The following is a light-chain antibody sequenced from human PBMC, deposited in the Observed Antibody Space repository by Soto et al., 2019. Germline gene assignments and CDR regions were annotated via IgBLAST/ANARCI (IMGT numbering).Light chain of an antibody. CDR3: QTWGAGHVV. Sequence: QAVVTQSPSASASPGASVKLTCTLSSGHSIYAIAWHQQQPEKGPRYLMKVKSDGSHTKGDGIPDRFSGSSSGAERYLTISSLQSEDEADYYCQTWGAGHVVFGGGTKLTVL. V-gene: IGLV4-69*01. J-gene: IGLJ2*01. CDR1: SGHSIYA. CDR2: VKSDGSH.